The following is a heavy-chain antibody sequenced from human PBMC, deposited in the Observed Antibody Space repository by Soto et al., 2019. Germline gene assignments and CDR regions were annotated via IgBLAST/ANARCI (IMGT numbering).Heavy chain of an antibody. CDR1: GYTFTNYY. J-gene: IGHJ4*02. Sequence: ASVKVSCKASGYTFTNYYIYWVRQAPGQGLEWMGWIYPTSGDTNYAQKFQGRVTMTRYTSISTAYMELSSLRSDDTAVYYCATGRDRGSSESSFDYWGQGTLVTSPQ. CDR3: ATGRDRGSSESSFDY. V-gene: IGHV1-2*02. D-gene: IGHD6-6*01. CDR2: IYPTSGDT.